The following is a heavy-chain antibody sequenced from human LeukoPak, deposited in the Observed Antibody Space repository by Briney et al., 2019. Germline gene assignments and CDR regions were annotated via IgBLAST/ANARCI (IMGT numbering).Heavy chain of an antibody. CDR1: GGSITNYY. CDR2: IYRTGTT. J-gene: IGHJ3*02. D-gene: IGHD6-13*01. Sequence: PSETLSLNCTVSGGSITNYYWSWIRQPAGKGLEWIGRIYRTGTTNYNPSLKSRVTISVDQSENQLSLKLSPVTAADTAVYYCARDLSRYSSAFDIWGRGTMVTVSS. CDR3: ARDLSRYSSAFDI. V-gene: IGHV4-4*07.